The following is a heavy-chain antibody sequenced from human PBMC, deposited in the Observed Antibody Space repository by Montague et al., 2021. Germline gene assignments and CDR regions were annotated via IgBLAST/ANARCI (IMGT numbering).Heavy chain of an antibody. CDR3: ARDRGAFDP. CDR2: TSPSGTT. D-gene: IGHD1-26*01. J-gene: IGHJ5*02. CDR1: GYSISGNHF. Sequence: SETLSLTCSVSGYSISGNHFWGWVRQPPEKGLEWIGRTSPSGTTYYNPSLKSRAAISVDTSKNQFSLKLTSVIAADTAGYYCARDRGAFDPWGQGTLVTVSS. V-gene: IGHV4-38-2*02.